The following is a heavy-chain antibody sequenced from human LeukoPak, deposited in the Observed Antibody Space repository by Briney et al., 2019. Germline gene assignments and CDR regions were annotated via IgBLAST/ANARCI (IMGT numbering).Heavy chain of an antibody. CDR1: GFTFSSYA. V-gene: IGHV3-23*01. J-gene: IGHJ6*02. D-gene: IGHD1-26*01. CDR2: ISGSGGST. Sequence: PGGSLRLSCAASGFTFSSYAMSWVRQAPGKGLEWVSAISGSGGSTYYADSVKGRFTISRDNSKNTLYLQMNSLRAEDTAVYYCAKDRLIVGANTYYGMDVWGQGTTVTLSS. CDR3: AKDRLIVGANTYYGMDV.